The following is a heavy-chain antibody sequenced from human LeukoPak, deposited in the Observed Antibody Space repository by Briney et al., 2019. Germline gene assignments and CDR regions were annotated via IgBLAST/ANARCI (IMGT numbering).Heavy chain of an antibody. J-gene: IGHJ4*02. CDR3: AKAVGSESGNTFDY. CDR1: GFTFNSHA. Sequence: GGSLRLSCAASGFTFNSHAMNWVRQAPGKGLEWVSGISGSGGTTYYADSVRGRFTISRDNSKNTMYLQMSSLRAEDTATYYCAKAVGSESGNTFDYWSQGTLATVSS. V-gene: IGHV3-23*01. CDR2: ISGSGGTT. D-gene: IGHD3-10*01.